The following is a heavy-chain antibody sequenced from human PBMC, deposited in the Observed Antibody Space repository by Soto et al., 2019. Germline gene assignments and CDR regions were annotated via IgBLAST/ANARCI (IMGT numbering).Heavy chain of an antibody. V-gene: IGHV3-23*01. Sequence: EVQLLESGGGLVQPGGSLTLSCAASGFTFNTYGMTWVRQAPGKGLEWVSTVSGSGGGTYYADSVKGRFTISRVNSKNPEYLPMSNPRAEDTAVNFRAGIGPYCGGYCYPGFGFWGLGTPVTVSS. CDR3: AGIGPYCGGYCYPGFGF. J-gene: IGHJ4*02. CDR2: VSGSGGGT. CDR1: GFTFNTYG. D-gene: IGHD2-21*02.